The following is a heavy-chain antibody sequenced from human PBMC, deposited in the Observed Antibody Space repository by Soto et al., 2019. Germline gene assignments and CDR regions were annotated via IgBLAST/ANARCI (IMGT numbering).Heavy chain of an antibody. Sequence: QVQLVESGGGVVQPGRSLRLSCAASGFTFSSYGMHWVRQAPGKGLEWVAVISYDGSNKYYADSVKGRFTISRDNSKNTLYLQMNSLRAEDTAVYYCAKDLRYFDQYGMDVW. V-gene: IGHV3-30*18. CDR1: GFTFSSYG. CDR2: ISYDGSNK. CDR3: AKDLRYFDQYGMDV. D-gene: IGHD3-9*01. J-gene: IGHJ6*01.